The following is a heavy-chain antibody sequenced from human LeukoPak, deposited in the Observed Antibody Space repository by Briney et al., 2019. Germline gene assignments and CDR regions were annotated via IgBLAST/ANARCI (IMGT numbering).Heavy chain of an antibody. D-gene: IGHD1-7*01. CDR2: ISANNGDT. V-gene: IGHV1-18*01. CDR1: DYTFTDYG. Sequence: GASVKVSCKASDYTFTDYGISWVRQAPGQGLEWMGWISANNGDTLYAQKFQGRATMTTDTSTNTAYMELRSLRSDDTAVYYCARPHNWNSATDHWGQGTLVTVSS. CDR3: ARPHNWNSATDH. J-gene: IGHJ4*02.